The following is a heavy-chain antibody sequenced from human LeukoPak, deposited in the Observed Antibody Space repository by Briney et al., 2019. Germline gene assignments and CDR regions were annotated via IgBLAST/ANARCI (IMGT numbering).Heavy chain of an antibody. Sequence: ASVKVSCKASGYTFTSYGISWVRQAPGQGLEWMGWISAYNGNTNYAQKLQGRVTMTTDTSTSTAYMELRSLRSDDMAVYYCARVPYCGGDCYYGVTLDYWGQGTLVTVSS. V-gene: IGHV1-18*03. J-gene: IGHJ4*02. CDR3: ARVPYCGGDCYYGVTLDY. CDR2: ISAYNGNT. D-gene: IGHD2-21*02. CDR1: GYTFTSYG.